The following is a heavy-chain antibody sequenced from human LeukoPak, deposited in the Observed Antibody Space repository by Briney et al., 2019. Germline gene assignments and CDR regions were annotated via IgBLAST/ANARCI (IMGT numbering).Heavy chain of an antibody. CDR3: ARPVPDLSGAPFMDV. D-gene: IGHD1-14*01. J-gene: IGHJ6*03. CDR2: INHSGST. Sequence: SETLSLTCAVYGGSFSGYYWSWIRQPPGKGLEWIGEINHSGSTNYNPSLKSRVTISVDTSKNQFSLKLSSVTAADTAVYYCARPVPDLSGAPFMDVWGKGTTVTVSS. V-gene: IGHV4-34*01. CDR1: GGSFSGYY.